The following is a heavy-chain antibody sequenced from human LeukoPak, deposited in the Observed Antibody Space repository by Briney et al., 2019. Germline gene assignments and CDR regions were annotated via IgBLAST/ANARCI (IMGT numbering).Heavy chain of an antibody. CDR1: GGSISSYY. CDR3: ARLTCDMIEDDFDY. D-gene: IGHD3-22*01. J-gene: IGHJ4*02. V-gene: IGHV4-59*01. CDR2: IYYSGST. Sequence: SETLSLTCTVSGGSISSYYWSWIRQPPGKGLEWIGYIYYSGSTNYNPSLKSRVTISVDASKNQFSLKLNSVTAADTAVYYCARLTCDMIEDDFDYWGQGILVTVSS.